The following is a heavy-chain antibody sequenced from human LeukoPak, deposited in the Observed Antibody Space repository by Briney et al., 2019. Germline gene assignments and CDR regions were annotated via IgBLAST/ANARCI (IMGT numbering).Heavy chain of an antibody. Sequence: SETLSLTCTVSGGSISSYYWSWIRQPPGKGLEWIGYIYYSGSTNYNPSLKSRVTISVDSSKNQFSLKLSSVTAADTAVYYCARAGGSGLIDYWGQGTLVTVSS. V-gene: IGHV4-59*12. J-gene: IGHJ4*02. CDR3: ARAGGSGLIDY. CDR2: IYYSGST. D-gene: IGHD6-19*01. CDR1: GGSISSYY.